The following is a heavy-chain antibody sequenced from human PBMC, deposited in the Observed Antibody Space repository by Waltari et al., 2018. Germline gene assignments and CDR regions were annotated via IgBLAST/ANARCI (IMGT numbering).Heavy chain of an antibody. V-gene: IGHV4-39*01. D-gene: IGHD5-12*01. J-gene: IGHJ2*01. CDR2: IYYSGST. CDR3: ARQGGYSGYDPPDWYFDL. CDR1: GGSISSSSYY. Sequence: QLQLQESGPGLVKPSETLSLTCTVSGGSISSSSYYWGWIRQPPGRGLEWIGSIYYSGSTYYTPSLKSRVTISVDTSKNQFSLKLSSVTAADTAVYYCARQGGYSGYDPPDWYFDLWGRGTLVTVSS.